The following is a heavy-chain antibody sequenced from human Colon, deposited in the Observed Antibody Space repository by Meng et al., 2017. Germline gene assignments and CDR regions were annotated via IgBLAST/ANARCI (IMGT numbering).Heavy chain of an antibody. Sequence: GESLKISCTASGITFSSYWMNWVRQAPGKGLEWVAIIKQDGSEKLYVDSVKGRFTISRDNAKNSLYLQINSLRAEDTAVYYCAGGTGWLIDYWGQGTLVTVSS. CDR2: IKQDGSEK. J-gene: IGHJ4*02. CDR3: AGGTGWLIDY. CDR1: GITFSSYW. D-gene: IGHD2-8*02. V-gene: IGHV3-7*04.